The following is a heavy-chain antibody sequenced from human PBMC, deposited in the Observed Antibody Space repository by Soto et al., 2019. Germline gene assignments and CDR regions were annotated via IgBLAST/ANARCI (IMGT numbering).Heavy chain of an antibody. CDR1: GYAFTSYD. CDR3: ARALGYYYDSSGYSPVGY. Sequence: ASVKVSCKASGYAFTSYDINWVRQATGQGLEWMGWMNPNSGNTGYAQKFQGRVTMTRNTSISTAYMELSSLRSEDTAVYYCARALGYYYDSSGYSPVGYWGQGTLVTVSS. CDR2: MNPNSGNT. J-gene: IGHJ4*02. V-gene: IGHV1-8*01. D-gene: IGHD3-22*01.